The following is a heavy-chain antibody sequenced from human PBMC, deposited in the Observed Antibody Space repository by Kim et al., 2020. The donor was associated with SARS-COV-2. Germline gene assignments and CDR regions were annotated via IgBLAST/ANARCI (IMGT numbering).Heavy chain of an antibody. J-gene: IGHJ4*02. CDR2: INTGGSAI. Sequence: GGSLRLSCAASGFSFSSYDMHWVRQAPGKGLEWLSFINTGGSAILYADSVQGRFTISRNNAKNTLYLQMNCLRAEDTAVYYCARRGYGFNAFGIWGQGGLVTVSS. V-gene: IGHV3-48*03. CDR3: ARRGYGFNAFGI. D-gene: IGHD2-15*01. CDR1: GFSFSSYD.